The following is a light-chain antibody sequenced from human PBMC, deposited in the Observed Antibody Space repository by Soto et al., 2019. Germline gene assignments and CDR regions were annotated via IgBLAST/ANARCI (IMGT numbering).Light chain of an antibody. Sequence: DIVLTQSPGTLSLSPGERATLSCRASQSVRSRYLAWYQQKAGQAPRLLIYDASRRATGIPDRFSGSGPGTDFTLTISRLEPEDFAVYYCQQYGSSVTFGGGTKVEIK. CDR3: QQYGSSVT. CDR2: DAS. J-gene: IGKJ4*01. CDR1: QSVRSRY. V-gene: IGKV3-20*01.